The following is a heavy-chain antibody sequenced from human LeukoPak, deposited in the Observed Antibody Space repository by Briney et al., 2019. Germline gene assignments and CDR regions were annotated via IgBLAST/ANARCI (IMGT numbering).Heavy chain of an antibody. J-gene: IGHJ3*02. CDR1: GFTVSSNY. D-gene: IGHD2/OR15-2a*01. CDR3: LTIVETTFDAFDI. Sequence: GGSLRLSCAASGFTVSSNYMSWVRQAPGKGLEWVSVIYSGGSTYYADSVKGRFTIARDDARKTLYLQMNSLRAEDTAVYYCLTIVETTFDAFDIWGQGTMVTVSS. CDR2: IYSGGST. V-gene: IGHV3-53*01.